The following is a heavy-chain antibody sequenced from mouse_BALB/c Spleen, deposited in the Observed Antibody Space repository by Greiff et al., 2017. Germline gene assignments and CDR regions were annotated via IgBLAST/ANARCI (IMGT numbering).Heavy chain of an antibody. D-gene: IGHD1-1*01. CDR2: IWAGGST. J-gene: IGHJ3*01. CDR1: GFSLTSYG. V-gene: IGHV2-9*02. Sequence: VKLVESGPGLVAPSQSLSITCTVSGFSLTSYGVHWVRQPPGKGLEWLGVIWAGGSTNYNSALMSRLSISKDNSKSQVFLKMNSLQTDDTAMYYCARGEGYYGSSSWFAYWGQGTLVTVSA. CDR3: ARGEGYYGSSSWFAY.